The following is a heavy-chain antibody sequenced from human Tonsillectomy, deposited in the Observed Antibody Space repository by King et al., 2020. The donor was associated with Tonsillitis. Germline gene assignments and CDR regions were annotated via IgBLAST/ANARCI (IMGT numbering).Heavy chain of an antibody. CDR1: GFTFSTYE. D-gene: IGHD3-22*01. CDR3: ARGGNYYDSSGYLGPFDY. Sequence: QLVQSGGGLVQPGGSLRLSCAASGFTFSTYEMNWVHQAPGKGLEWVSYISRSGSTVYYADSVKGRFTISRDNAKNSLYMQMNSLRAEDTAVYSCARGGNYYDSSGYLGPFDYWGQGTLVTVSS. J-gene: IGHJ4*02. V-gene: IGHV3-48*03. CDR2: ISRSGSTV.